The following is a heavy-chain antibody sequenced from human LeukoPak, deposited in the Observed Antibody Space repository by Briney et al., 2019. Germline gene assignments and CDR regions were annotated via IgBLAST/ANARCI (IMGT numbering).Heavy chain of an antibody. CDR1: DGSITSDS. J-gene: IGHJ4*02. D-gene: IGHD2-21*02. V-gene: IGHV4-59*01. Sequence: PETLSLTCTVSDGSITSDSWSWIRQPPGKGLEWIGYIYRNGNTNYKPSLKSRVTMSVDTSKNHFSLKLTSVTAADTAVYYCARDNRITAVTAYDFWGQGILVTVSS. CDR2: IYRNGNT. CDR3: ARDNRITAVTAYDF.